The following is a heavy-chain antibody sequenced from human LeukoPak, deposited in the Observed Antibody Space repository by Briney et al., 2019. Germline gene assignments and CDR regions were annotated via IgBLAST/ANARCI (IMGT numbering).Heavy chain of an antibody. CDR1: GGSFSGHY. V-gene: IGHV4-34*01. CDR3: ARSPKASREKPRRPRGGGSCHFDS. Sequence: PSETLSLTCAVYGGSFSGHYWRWIRQPPGKGLEWIGEINHSGSTNYNPSLKSRVTISVDTSKNQFSLKLISVTAADTAVYYCARSPKASREKPRRPRGGGSCHFDSWGQGTLVTVSS. D-gene: IGHD2-15*01. J-gene: IGHJ4*02. CDR2: INHSGST.